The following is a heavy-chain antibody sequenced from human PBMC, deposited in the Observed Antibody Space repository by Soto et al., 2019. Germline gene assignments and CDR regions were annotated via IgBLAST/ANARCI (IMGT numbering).Heavy chain of an antibody. CDR1: GGSISSSSYY. CDR3: ARQDVLRFLEWLPNRFDP. J-gene: IGHJ5*02. Sequence: TSETLSLTCTVSGGSISSSSYYWGWIRQPPGKGLEWIGSIYYSGSTYYNPSLKSRVTISVDTSKNQFSLKLSSVTAADTAVYYCARQDVLRFLEWLPNRFDPWGQGTLVTVSS. D-gene: IGHD3-3*01. V-gene: IGHV4-39*01. CDR2: IYYSGST.